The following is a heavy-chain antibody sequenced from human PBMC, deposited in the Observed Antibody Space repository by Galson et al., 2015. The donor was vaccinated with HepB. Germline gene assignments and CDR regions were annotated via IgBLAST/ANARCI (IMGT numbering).Heavy chain of an antibody. CDR1: GFTFSSYG. CDR3: ARGGGDPPFDY. V-gene: IGHV3-33*01. Sequence: SLRLSCAASGFTFSSYGMHWVRQAPGKGLEWVAVIWYDGSNKYYADSVKGRFTISRDNSKNTLYLQMNSLRAEDTAVYYCARGGGDPPFDYWGQGTLVTVSS. CDR2: IWYDGSNK. D-gene: IGHD2-21*02. J-gene: IGHJ4*02.